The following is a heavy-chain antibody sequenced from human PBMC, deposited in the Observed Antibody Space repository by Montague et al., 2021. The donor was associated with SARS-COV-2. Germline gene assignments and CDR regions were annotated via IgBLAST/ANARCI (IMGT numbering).Heavy chain of an antibody. CDR2: ISYDGSNK. V-gene: IGHV3-30*04. D-gene: IGHD1-26*01. CDR1: GFTFSSYA. J-gene: IGHJ1*01. CDR3: ARGRSGSYLDYFQH. Sequence: SLRLSCAASGFTFSSYAMHWVRQAPGKGLEWVAVISYDGSNKYYXDSVKGRFTISRDNSKNTLYLQMNSLRAEDTAVYYCARGRSGSYLDYFQHWGQGTLVTVSS.